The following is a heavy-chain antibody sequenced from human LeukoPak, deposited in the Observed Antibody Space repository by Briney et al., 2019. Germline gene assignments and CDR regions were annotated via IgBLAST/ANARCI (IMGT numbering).Heavy chain of an antibody. CDR1: GGSFSGYY. V-gene: IGHV4-34*01. Sequence: PSETLSLTCAVYGGSFSGYYWSWIRQPPGKGLEWIGEINHSGSTNYNPSLKSRVTISVDTSKNQFSLKLSSVTAADTAVYYCARVRVVPAAVGRIKVDYGMDVWGKGTTVTVSS. CDR3: ARVRVVPAAVGRIKVDYGMDV. CDR2: INHSGST. J-gene: IGHJ6*04. D-gene: IGHD2-2*01.